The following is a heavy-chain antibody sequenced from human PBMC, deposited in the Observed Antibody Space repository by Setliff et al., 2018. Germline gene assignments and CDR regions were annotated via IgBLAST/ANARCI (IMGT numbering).Heavy chain of an antibody. CDR3: ARAGASIVGEAYYYMDV. Sequence: SETLSLTCAVSGGSISSSNWWSWVRQPPGKGLEWIGEIYHTGSTNYNPSLKSRLTLSVDKSKNQFSLRLSSVTAADTAVYYCARAGASIVGEAYYYMDVWGKGTTVTVSS. D-gene: IGHD1-26*01. J-gene: IGHJ6*03. CDR1: GGSISSSNW. V-gene: IGHV4-4*02. CDR2: IYHTGST.